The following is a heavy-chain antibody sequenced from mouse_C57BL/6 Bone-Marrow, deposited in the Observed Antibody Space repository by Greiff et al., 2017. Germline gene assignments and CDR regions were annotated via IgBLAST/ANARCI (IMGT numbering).Heavy chain of an antibody. D-gene: IGHD1-1*01. CDR1: GYPFTSYW. J-gene: IGHJ2*01. CDR3: ARGDYGSRGDDY. Sequence: VQLQQPGAELVMPGASVKLSCKASGYPFTSYWMHWVKQRPGQGLEWIGEIDPSDSYTNYNQKFKGKSTLTVDKSSSTAYMQLSSLTSEDSAVYYCARGDYGSRGDDYWGQGTTRTVSS. CDR2: IDPSDSYT. V-gene: IGHV1-69*01.